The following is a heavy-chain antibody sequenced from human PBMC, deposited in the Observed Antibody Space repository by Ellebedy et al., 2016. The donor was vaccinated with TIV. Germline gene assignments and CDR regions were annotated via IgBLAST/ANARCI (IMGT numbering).Heavy chain of an antibody. V-gene: IGHV3-66*01. J-gene: IGHJ4*02. CDR1: GFTFRSYA. D-gene: IGHD4-17*01. CDR3: ASRPDGDYHFLDY. CDR2: IYSGGSA. Sequence: GESLMISCAASGFTFRSYAMKWVRQAPGKGLEWVSIIYSGGSAYYADSVKGRFAISRDNSRNTLYLQMNSLRAEDTAVYYCASRPDGDYHFLDYWGQGTLVTVSS.